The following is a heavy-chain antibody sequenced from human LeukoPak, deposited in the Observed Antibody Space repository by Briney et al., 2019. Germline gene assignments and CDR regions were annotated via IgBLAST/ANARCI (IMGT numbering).Heavy chain of an antibody. CDR3: ARTASGSYLDGWFDP. D-gene: IGHD1-26*01. CDR1: GYTFTSYY. Sequence: GASVKVSCKASGYTFTSYYMHWVRQAPGQGLEWMGIINPSGGSTSYAQKFQGRVTMTRDMSTSTVYMELSSLRSEDTAVYYCARTASGSYLDGWFDPWGQGTLVTVSS. CDR2: INPSGGST. V-gene: IGHV1-46*01. J-gene: IGHJ5*02.